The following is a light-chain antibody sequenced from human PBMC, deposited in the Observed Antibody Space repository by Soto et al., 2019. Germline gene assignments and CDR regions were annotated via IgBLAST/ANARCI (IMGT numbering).Light chain of an antibody. V-gene: IGKV2-40*01. CDR1: QMLLDSDDGLTY. J-gene: IGKJ5*01. CDR3: PDDTLFPTT. Sequence: IVTTHTPLSVPVTPGEKASTSCIPRQMLLDSDDGLTYLDWYLQKPGQSPQLLIYTLFSRASGVPDRFSGSGSRTEFTLKIRRVHAEEVGGYGFPDDTLFPTTIVQGTRLEIK. CDR2: TLF.